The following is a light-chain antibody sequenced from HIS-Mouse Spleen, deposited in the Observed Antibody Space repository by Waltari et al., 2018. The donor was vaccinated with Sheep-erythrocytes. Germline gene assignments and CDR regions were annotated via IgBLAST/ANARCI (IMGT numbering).Light chain of an antibody. Sequence: IRMTQSPSSLPASTGDRVTITCRASQGISSYLAWYQQKPGKAPKLLIYAASTLQSGVPSRFSGSGSGTDFTLTISCLQSEDFATYYCQQYYSYPQTFGQGTKVEIK. V-gene: IGKV1-8*01. J-gene: IGKJ1*01. CDR2: AAS. CDR1: QGISSY. CDR3: QQYYSYPQT.